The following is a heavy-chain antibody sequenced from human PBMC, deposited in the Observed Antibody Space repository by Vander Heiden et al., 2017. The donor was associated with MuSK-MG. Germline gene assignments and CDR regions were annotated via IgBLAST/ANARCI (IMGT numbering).Heavy chain of an antibody. Sequence: QVQLVQSGAEVKKPGASVKVSCKASGYTFTGYYMHWVRQAPGQGFEWMGWINPNSGGTNYAQKWQGWVTMTRDTSISTADMERSRMRSEGTAVYYCAKDMDGSSTRRYGMDVWGRVTTITVYS. D-gene: IGHD2-2*01. CDR3: AKDMDGSSTRRYGMDV. J-gene: IGHJ6*02. CDR1: GYTFTGYY. CDR2: INPNSGGT. V-gene: IGHV1-2*04.